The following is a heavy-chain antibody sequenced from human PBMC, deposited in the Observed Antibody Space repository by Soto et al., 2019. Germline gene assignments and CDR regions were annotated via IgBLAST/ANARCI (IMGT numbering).Heavy chain of an antibody. CDR1: GDSISNYY. V-gene: IGHV4-59*01. J-gene: IGHJ4*02. D-gene: IGHD3-10*01. Sequence: ASETLSLTCTVSGDSISNYYWTWIRQPPGKGLEWIGCFYNSGNTNYNPSLKSRVTISVDTSKNQFSLKLSSVTAADTGVYYCARAPRGNYGYPSYFDYWGQGTLVTVSS. CDR3: ARAPRGNYGYPSYFDY. CDR2: FYNSGNT.